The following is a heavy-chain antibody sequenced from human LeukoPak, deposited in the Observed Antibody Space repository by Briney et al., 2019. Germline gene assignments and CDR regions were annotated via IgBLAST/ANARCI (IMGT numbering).Heavy chain of an antibody. Sequence: GGSLRLSCAASGFTFSNYWMTWVRQAPGKGLEWVANIKQDGSERDYVDSVKGRFTISRDDAKNSLYLQMNSLRAEDTAVYYCARGRRVATTSSYYFDYWGQGTLVTVSS. V-gene: IGHV3-7*03. CDR3: ARGRRVATTSSYYFDY. J-gene: IGHJ4*02. CDR1: GFTFSNYW. D-gene: IGHD5-12*01. CDR2: IKQDGSER.